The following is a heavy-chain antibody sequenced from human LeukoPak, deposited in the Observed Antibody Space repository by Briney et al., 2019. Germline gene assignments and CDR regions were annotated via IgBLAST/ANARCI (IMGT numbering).Heavy chain of an antibody. CDR3: ARDYYDSSGDAFDI. CDR1: GGSISSYY. V-gene: IGHV4-59*01. D-gene: IGHD3-22*01. CDR2: IYYSGST. Sequence: PSETLSLTCTVPGGSISSYYWSWIRQPPGKGLEWIGYIYYSGSTNYNPSLKSRVTISVDTSKNQFSLKLSSVTAADTAVYYCARDYYDSSGDAFDIWGQGTMVTVSS. J-gene: IGHJ3*02.